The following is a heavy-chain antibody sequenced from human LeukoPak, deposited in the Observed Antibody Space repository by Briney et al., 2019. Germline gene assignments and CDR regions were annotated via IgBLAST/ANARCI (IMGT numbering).Heavy chain of an antibody. V-gene: IGHV3-66*01. CDR1: GFTVNDNY. CDR3: ARGLTCPDL. Sequence: GKSLRLSCAASGFTVNDNYMNWVRQAPGQGLEWVSIIYSGGNTYYADSVKGRFTISRDNSKNTLYLQMDSLRAEDTAVYYCARGLTCPDLWGQGTLVTVSS. D-gene: IGHD3-16*01. J-gene: IGHJ5*02. CDR2: IYSGGNT.